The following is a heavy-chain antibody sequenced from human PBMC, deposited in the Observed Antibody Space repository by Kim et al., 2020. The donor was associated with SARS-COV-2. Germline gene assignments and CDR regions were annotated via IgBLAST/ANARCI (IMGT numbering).Heavy chain of an antibody. J-gene: IGHJ4*02. V-gene: IGHV3-21*01. Sequence: GGSLRLSCAASGFTFSSYSMNWVRQAPGKGLEWVSSISSSSSYIYYADSVKGRFTISRDNAKNSLYLQMNSLRAEDTAVYYCARDRDYDFWSGYLMSFDYWGQGTLVTVSS. CDR2: ISSSSSYI. CDR3: ARDRDYDFWSGYLMSFDY. D-gene: IGHD3-3*01. CDR1: GFTFSSYS.